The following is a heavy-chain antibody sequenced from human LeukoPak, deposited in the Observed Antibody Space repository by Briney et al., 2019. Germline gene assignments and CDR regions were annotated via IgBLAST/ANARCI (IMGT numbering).Heavy chain of an antibody. CDR1: GFTFSSYS. J-gene: IGHJ4*02. V-gene: IGHV3-21*01. Sequence: GGSLRLSCAASGFTFSSYSMNWVRQAPGKGLEWVSSISSSSSCIYYADSVKGRFTISRDNAKNSLYLQMNSLRAEDTAVYYCARDNYDSSGYFPSGFDYWGQGTLVTVSS. D-gene: IGHD3-22*01. CDR2: ISSSSSCI. CDR3: ARDNYDSSGYFPSGFDY.